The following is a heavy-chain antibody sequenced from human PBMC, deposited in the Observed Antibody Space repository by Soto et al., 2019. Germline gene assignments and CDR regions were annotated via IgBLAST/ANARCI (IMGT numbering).Heavy chain of an antibody. CDR3: ARVGYSGYDLSVYFDY. J-gene: IGHJ4*02. D-gene: IGHD5-12*01. Sequence: GGALRLSWAASGFIFSSDAMGWVRQAPGKGLEWVSAISGSGGSTYYADSVKGRFTISRDNSKNTLYLQMNSLRAEDKAVYYCARVGYSGYDLSVYFDYWGQGTLVTVSS. CDR2: ISGSGGST. CDR1: GFIFSSDA. V-gene: IGHV3-23*01.